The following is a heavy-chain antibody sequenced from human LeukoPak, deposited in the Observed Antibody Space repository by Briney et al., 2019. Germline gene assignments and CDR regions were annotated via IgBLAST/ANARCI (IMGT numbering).Heavy chain of an antibody. CDR2: TSGGGANT. CDR3: ARAAVITEGEFDP. J-gene: IGHJ5*02. CDR1: GFTFNNYA. Sequence: PGGSLRLSCAASGFTFNNYAMSWVRQAPGKGLEWVSSTSGGGANTYYADSVKGRFTISRDNSKNTLYLQMNSLRAEDTAVYYCARAAVITEGEFDPMGPGNPGHRLL. V-gene: IGHV3-23*01. D-gene: IGHD3-22*01.